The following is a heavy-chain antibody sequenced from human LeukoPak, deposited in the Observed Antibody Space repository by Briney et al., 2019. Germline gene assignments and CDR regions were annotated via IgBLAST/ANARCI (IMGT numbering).Heavy chain of an antibody. D-gene: IGHD2-15*01. V-gene: IGHV1-69*01. CDR2: IIPIFGTA. J-gene: IGHJ4*02. CDR1: GGTFSSYA. Sequence: SVKVSCKASGGTFSSYAISWVRQAPGQGLEWMGGIIPIFGTANYAQKLQGRVTITADESTSTAYMELSSLRSEDTAVYYCARCSGGSCYSAEYWGQGTLVTVSS. CDR3: ARCSGGSCYSAEY.